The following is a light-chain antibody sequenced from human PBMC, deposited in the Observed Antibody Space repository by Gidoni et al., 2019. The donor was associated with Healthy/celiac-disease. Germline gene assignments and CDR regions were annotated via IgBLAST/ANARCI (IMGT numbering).Light chain of an antibody. CDR1: SSNIGAGYD. CDR3: QSYDSSLSGSGVV. J-gene: IGLJ2*01. CDR2: GNS. V-gene: IGLV1-40*01. Sequence: QSVLTQPPSVSGAPGQRVTTSCTGSSSNIGAGYDVHWYQQLPGTAPKLLIYGNSHRPSGVPDRFSGSKSGTSASLAITVLQAEDEADYYCQSYDSSLSGSGVVFGGGTKLTVL.